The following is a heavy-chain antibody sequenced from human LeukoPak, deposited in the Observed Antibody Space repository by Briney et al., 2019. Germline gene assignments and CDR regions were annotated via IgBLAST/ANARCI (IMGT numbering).Heavy chain of an antibody. V-gene: IGHV4-59*01. J-gene: IGHJ6*03. CDR1: GGSISSYY. CDR2: IYYSGST. D-gene: IGHD5-24*01. CDR3: ARVVESYYYYMDV. Sequence: SETLSLTCTVSGGSISSYYWSWIRQPPGKGLEWIGYIYYSGSTNYNPSLKSRGTISVDTSKNQFSLKLSSVTAADTAVYYCARVVESYYYYMDVWGKGTTVTVSS.